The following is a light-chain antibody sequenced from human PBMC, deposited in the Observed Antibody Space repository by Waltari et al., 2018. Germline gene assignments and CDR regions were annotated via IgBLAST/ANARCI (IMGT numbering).Light chain of an antibody. CDR2: GKN. V-gene: IGLV3-19*01. CDR3: NSRDSSDNHLV. CDR1: SLRNYY. Sequence: SSELTQDPAVSVALGQTVRITCQGDSLRNYYVSWYQQKPRQAPVLVISGKNNRPSGIPDRVSGSSSGNTASLTITGAQAEDEADYYCNSRDSSDNHLVFGTGTKVTVL. J-gene: IGLJ1*01.